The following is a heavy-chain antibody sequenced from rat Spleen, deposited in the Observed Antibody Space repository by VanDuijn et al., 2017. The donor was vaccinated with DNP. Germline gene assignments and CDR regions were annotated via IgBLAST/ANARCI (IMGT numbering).Heavy chain of an antibody. Sequence: EVQLVESGGGLVQPGRSMKLSCAASGFTFSNYYMAWVRQAPTKGLEWVASISTGGGNTYYRDSVKGRFTISRDNAKSTLYLQMDSLRSEETATYYCAREEDFWFAYWGQGTLVTVSS. CDR3: AREEDFWFAY. V-gene: IGHV5S11*01. J-gene: IGHJ3*01. CDR1: GFTFSNYY. CDR2: ISTGGGNT.